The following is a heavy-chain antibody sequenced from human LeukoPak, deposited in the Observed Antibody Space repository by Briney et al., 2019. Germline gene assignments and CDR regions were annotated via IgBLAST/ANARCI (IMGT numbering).Heavy chain of an antibody. Sequence: GRSLRLSCAASGFTFSSYGMHWVRQAPGKGLEWVSSISSSSSYIYYADSVKGRFTISRDNAKNSLYLQMNSLRVEDTAVYYCARELRGYYGVHDAFDIWGQGTMVTVSS. CDR3: ARELRGYYGVHDAFDI. D-gene: IGHD3-3*01. CDR2: ISSSSSYI. J-gene: IGHJ3*02. V-gene: IGHV3-21*01. CDR1: GFTFSSYG.